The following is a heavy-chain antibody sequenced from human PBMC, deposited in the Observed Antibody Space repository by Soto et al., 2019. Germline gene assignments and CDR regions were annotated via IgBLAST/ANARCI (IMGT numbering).Heavy chain of an antibody. Sequence: QVQLVQSGAEVKKPGSSVKVSCKASGGTFSSYAISWVRQAPGQGLEWMGGIIPIFGTANYAQKFQGRVTITADESTSTAYMELSSLRSEDTAVYYCARGYYDSSGYYPPDYYSDYWGQGTLVTVSS. CDR1: GGTFSSYA. D-gene: IGHD3-22*01. J-gene: IGHJ4*02. V-gene: IGHV1-69*01. CDR3: ARGYYDSSGYYPPDYYSDY. CDR2: IIPIFGTA.